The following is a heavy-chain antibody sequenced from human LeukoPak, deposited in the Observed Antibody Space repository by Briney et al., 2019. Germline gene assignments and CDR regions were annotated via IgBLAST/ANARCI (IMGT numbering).Heavy chain of an antibody. V-gene: IGHV1-46*01. Sequence: GASVKVSCKASGYTFTSYYMHWVRQAPGQGLEWMGIINPSGGSTSYAQKFQGRVTMTRDTSTSTVYMELSSLRSEDTAVYYCARGIQGDYDFWSGYSVFDYWGQGTLVTVSS. J-gene: IGHJ4*02. CDR3: ARGIQGDYDFWSGYSVFDY. CDR1: GYTFTSYY. D-gene: IGHD3-3*01. CDR2: INPSGGST.